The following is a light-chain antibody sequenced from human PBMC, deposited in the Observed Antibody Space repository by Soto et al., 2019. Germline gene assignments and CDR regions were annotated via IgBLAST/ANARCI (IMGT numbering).Light chain of an antibody. CDR2: AAS. CDR1: QGISSW. CDR3: QEANRFPFS. J-gene: IGKJ3*01. V-gene: IGKV1D-12*01. Sequence: DVQMTQSPSSLSASVGDRVTITCRATQGISSWLAWYQQKPGKAPKLLIYAASSLQSRVPSRFSGSESGTGFTLTISSLQPEDFATDDCQEANRFPFSFGRGTKVDIK.